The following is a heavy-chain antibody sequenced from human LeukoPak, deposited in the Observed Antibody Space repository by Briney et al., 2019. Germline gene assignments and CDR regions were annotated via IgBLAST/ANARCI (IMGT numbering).Heavy chain of an antibody. J-gene: IGHJ4*02. CDR1: GFTFGIYG. CDR2: ISHDSDTK. Sequence: GGSLRLSCAASGFTFGIYGMNWVRQSPGKGPEWVSYISHDSDTKYYVDSVKGRFSMSRDNTKRSLYLQMDSLRVEDTAVYYCARATRQGYDYWGQGTLVTVSS. CDR3: ARATRQGYDY. D-gene: IGHD3-22*01. V-gene: IGHV3-48*04.